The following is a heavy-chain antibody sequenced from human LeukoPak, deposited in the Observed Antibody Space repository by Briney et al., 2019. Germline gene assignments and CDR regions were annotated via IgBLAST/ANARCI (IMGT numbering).Heavy chain of an antibody. J-gene: IGHJ4*02. CDR1: GFTFSSYA. CDR2: ISSNGGST. D-gene: IGHD3-3*01. V-gene: IGHV3-64*01. Sequence: GGSLRLSCAASGFTFSSYAMHWVRQAPGKGLEYVSAISSNGGSTYYANSEKGRFTISRDNSKNTLYLQMGSLRAEDMAVYYCATLGRIFGVVGPFDYWGQGTLVTVSS. CDR3: ATLGRIFGVVGPFDY.